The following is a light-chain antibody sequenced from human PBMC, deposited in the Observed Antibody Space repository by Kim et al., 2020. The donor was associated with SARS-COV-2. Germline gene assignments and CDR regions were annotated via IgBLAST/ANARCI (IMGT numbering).Light chain of an antibody. CDR2: DEN. J-gene: IGLJ1*01. V-gene: IGLV3-19*01. Sequence: SSELTQDPAVSVALGQTVRITCQGDSLRTYYASWYRQKPGQAPALVIYDENNRPSGIPDRFSAFRSGNTAPLTITGAPAEDEADYYCTFRDSRGNSYFFG. CDR3: TFRDSRGNSYF. CDR1: SLRTYY.